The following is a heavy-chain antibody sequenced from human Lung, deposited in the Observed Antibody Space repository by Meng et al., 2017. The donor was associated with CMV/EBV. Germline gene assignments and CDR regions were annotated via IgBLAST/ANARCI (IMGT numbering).Heavy chain of an antibody. J-gene: IGHJ6*02. CDR2: IIPIFSIA. CDR3: ARDRTGDCSSTSCYNYYYYYGMDV. CDR1: GGTFSSYA. D-gene: IGHD2-2*02. V-gene: IGHV1-69*05. Sequence: ASVKVSXKASGGTFSSYAFSWVRQAPGQGLEWMGGIIPIFSIANYAQKFQGRVTITTDESTSTAYMELSSLRSEDTAVYYCARDRTGDCSSTSCYNYYYYYGMDVXGQGXTVTVSS.